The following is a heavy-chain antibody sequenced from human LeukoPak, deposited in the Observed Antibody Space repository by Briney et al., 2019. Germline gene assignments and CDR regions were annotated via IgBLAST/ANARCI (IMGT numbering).Heavy chain of an antibody. CDR1: GCTFRNAW. Sequence: PGGALRLSCAASGCTFRNAWMSWLRQAPGKGLEGVGRIKSKTDGGTTDYAAPVKGRFTISRDDSKNTLYLQMNSLETEDTAVYYCTTDGSSGCLDYWGQGTLVTVSS. CDR3: TTDGSSGCLDY. V-gene: IGHV3-15*01. CDR2: IKSKTDGGTT. J-gene: IGHJ4*02. D-gene: IGHD6-19*01.